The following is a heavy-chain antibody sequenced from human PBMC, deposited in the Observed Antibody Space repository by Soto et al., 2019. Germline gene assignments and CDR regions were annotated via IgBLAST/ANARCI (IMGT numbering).Heavy chain of an antibody. CDR3: ARAPKVSGSSQTRPDF. V-gene: IGHV4-34*01. CDR2: ISQSGNT. J-gene: IGHJ4*02. D-gene: IGHD6-6*01. Sequence: SETLSLTCSLYSGSFSSYYWSWIRQPPGKGLEWIGEISQSGNTNYSPSLKSRVSISIDTSKKQFSLNLASVSAADTAVYYCARAPKVSGSSQTRPDFWGQGTLVTVSS. CDR1: SGSFSSYY.